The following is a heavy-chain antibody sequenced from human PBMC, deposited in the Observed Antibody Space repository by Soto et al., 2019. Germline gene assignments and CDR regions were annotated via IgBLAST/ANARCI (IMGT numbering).Heavy chain of an antibody. V-gene: IGHV1-2*02. Sequence: ASVKVSCKASGYTFTGYYMHWVLQAPGQGLEWMGWINPNSGGTNYAQKFQGRVTMTRDTSIRTAYMELSRLRSDDTAVYYCAREEGYCSGGSCYLKWLHPCGQGSLVTVSS. D-gene: IGHD2-15*01. CDR3: AREEGYCSGGSCYLKWLHP. CDR1: GYTFTGYY. CDR2: INPNSGGT. J-gene: IGHJ5*02.